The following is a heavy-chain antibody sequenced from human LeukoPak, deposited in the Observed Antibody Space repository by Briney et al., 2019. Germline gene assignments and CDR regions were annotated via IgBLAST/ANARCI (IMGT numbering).Heavy chain of an antibody. Sequence: GGSLRLSCAASGFTFSSYGMHWVRQAPGKGLEWVAVISYDGSNKYYADSVKGRFTISRDNSKNTLYLQMNSLRAEDTAVYYCAKDRQTAVAGTWGQGTLVTVSS. V-gene: IGHV3-30*18. J-gene: IGHJ5*02. CDR2: ISYDGSNK. D-gene: IGHD6-19*01. CDR1: GFTFSSYG. CDR3: AKDRQTAVAGT.